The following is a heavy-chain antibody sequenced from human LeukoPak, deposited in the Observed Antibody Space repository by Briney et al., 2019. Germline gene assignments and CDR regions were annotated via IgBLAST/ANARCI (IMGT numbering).Heavy chain of an antibody. J-gene: IGHJ5*02. CDR1: GGSISSSGYY. D-gene: IGHD2-2*01. CDR3: ARGLSVVVPAAIVWFDP. Sequence: SETLSLTCSVSGGSISSSGYYWNWIRQPPGTGLEWVGSIYYSGTTYYNSSLKSRVTISVDTSKNQFSLKLSSVTAADTAVYYCARGLSVVVPAAIVWFDPWGQGTLVTVSS. CDR2: IYYSGTT. V-gene: IGHV4-39*07.